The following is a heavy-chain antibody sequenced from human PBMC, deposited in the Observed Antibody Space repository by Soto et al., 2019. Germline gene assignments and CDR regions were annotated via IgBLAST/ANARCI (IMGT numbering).Heavy chain of an antibody. CDR1: GFTFSSYS. Sequence: GGSLRLSCAASGFTFSSYSMNWVRQAPGKGLEWVSYISSSSTIYYADSVKGRFTISRDNAKNSLYLQMNSLRDEDTAVYYCASELGDVKQTTPFYYYYGMDVWGQGTTVTVSS. J-gene: IGHJ6*02. CDR3: ASELGDVKQTTPFYYYYGMDV. CDR2: ISSSSTI. V-gene: IGHV3-48*02. D-gene: IGHD2-21*01.